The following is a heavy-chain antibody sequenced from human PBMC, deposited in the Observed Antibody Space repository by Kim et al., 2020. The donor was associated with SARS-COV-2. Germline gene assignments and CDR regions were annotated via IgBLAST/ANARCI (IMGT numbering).Heavy chain of an antibody. CDR3: ARDSPDCSGGSCPDLLMDV. Sequence: GRFTISRDNAKNTLYLQMNSLRAEDTAVYYCARDSPDCSGGSCPDLLMDVWGQGTTVTVSS. J-gene: IGHJ6*02. D-gene: IGHD2-15*01. V-gene: IGHV3-74*01.